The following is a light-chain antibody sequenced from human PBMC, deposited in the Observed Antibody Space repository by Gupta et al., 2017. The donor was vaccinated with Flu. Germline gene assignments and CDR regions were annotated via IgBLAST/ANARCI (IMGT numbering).Light chain of an antibody. V-gene: IGLV1-51*02. J-gene: IGLJ3*02. CDR1: SSNIGNNY. CDR3: GTWDSSLNVGV. CDR2: ENN. Sequence: QSVVTQPPSVSAAPGLKVTLPCSGSSSNIGNNYVCWYQHSTGTAPKLLIYENNVRPSGIPNRFSGSKSGTSATLGITGLQTGDEAVYYCGTWDSSLNVGVFGGGTKLTIL.